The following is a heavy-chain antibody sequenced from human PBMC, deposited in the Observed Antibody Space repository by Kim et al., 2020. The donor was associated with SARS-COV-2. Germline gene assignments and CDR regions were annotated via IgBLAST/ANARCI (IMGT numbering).Heavy chain of an antibody. V-gene: IGHV3-23*01. Sequence: YADSVKGRFTISRDNSKNTLYLQMNSLRAEDTAVYYCAKLGDDYGDYVGYWGQGTLVTVSS. J-gene: IGHJ4*02. CDR3: AKLGDDYGDYVGY. D-gene: IGHD4-17*01.